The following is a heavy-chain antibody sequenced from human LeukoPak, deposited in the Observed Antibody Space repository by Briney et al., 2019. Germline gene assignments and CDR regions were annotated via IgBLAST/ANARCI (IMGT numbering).Heavy chain of an antibody. CDR1: GYTFTGYY. D-gene: IGHD6-13*01. Sequence: ASVKVSCKASGYTFTGYYMHWVRQAPGQGLEWMGRINPNSGGTNYAQKFQGRVTMTRDTSISTANMALSRLRSDDTTVYYCARGSSWYDYYYYMDVWGKGTTVTVSS. CDR2: INPNSGGT. V-gene: IGHV1-2*06. J-gene: IGHJ6*03. CDR3: ARGSSWYDYYYYMDV.